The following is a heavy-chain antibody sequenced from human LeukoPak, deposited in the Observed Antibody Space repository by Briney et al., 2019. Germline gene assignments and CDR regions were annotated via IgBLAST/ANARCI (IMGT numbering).Heavy chain of an antibody. CDR2: ITYDETTK. J-gene: IGHJ6*04. Sequence: GRSLRLSCSASGLIFSRYPIHWFRQAPGKGLEWLALITYDETTKFYADSVKGRFTISRDNSKNTLYLQLNRLRRDGTAVYDCARGPKGASGWTYCYYGLDGWGKGATVTLSS. CDR1: GLIFSRYP. V-gene: IGHV3-30*04. D-gene: IGHD6-19*01. CDR3: ARGPKGASGWTYCYYGLDG.